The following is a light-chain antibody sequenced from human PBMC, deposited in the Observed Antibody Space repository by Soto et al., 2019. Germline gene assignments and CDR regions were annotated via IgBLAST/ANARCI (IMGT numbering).Light chain of an antibody. J-gene: IGKJ5*01. V-gene: IGKV3D-15*01. Sequence: IVLTQSPATLSVSPGERATLSCRASQSVSSNLAWHKQRPGQAPRLLIYCASTRATGVPARFSGGGSGTEFTLTISSLQSEDFAVYYCQQYKNWPLFGQGTRLEI. CDR1: QSVSSN. CDR3: QQYKNWPL. CDR2: CAS.